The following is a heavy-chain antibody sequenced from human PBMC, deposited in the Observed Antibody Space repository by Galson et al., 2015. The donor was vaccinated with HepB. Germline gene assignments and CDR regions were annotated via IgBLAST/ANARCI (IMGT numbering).Heavy chain of an antibody. D-gene: IGHD3-10*01. CDR2: ISSSSSTI. CDR3: ARDPLLWFGELYHFDY. J-gene: IGHJ4*02. V-gene: IGHV3-48*01. CDR1: GFTFSSYS. Sequence: SLRLSCAASGFTFSSYSMNWVRQAPGKGLEWVSYISSSSSTIYYADSVKGRFTISRDNAKNSLYLQMNSLRAEDTAVYYCARDPLLWFGELYHFDYWGQGTLVTVSS.